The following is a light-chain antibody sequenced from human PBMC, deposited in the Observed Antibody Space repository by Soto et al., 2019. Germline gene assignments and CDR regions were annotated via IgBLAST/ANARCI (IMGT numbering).Light chain of an antibody. J-gene: IGKJ1*01. CDR1: QSVSNSY. CDR3: QQYGSSLRT. V-gene: IGKV3-20*01. Sequence: EIVLTQSPGTLSLSPGERATLSCRASQSVSNSYLAWYQQKPGQAPRLLIYDASSRATGIPDRFSGSGSGTDFTLTISRLEPEDFAVYYCQQYGSSLRTFGQGTKVEIK. CDR2: DAS.